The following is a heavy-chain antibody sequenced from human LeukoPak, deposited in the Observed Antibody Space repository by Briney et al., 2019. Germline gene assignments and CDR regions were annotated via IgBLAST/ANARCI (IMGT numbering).Heavy chain of an antibody. Sequence: PSETLSLTCTVSGGSISSYYWSWIRQPPGKGLEWIGYIYHSGSTYYNPSLKSRVTISVDRSKNQFSLKLSSVTAADTAVYYCARGSYYYDSRGYFDYWGQETLVTVSS. CDR3: ARGSYYYDSRGYFDY. V-gene: IGHV4-59*12. CDR2: IYHSGST. J-gene: IGHJ4*02. D-gene: IGHD3-22*01. CDR1: GGSISSYY.